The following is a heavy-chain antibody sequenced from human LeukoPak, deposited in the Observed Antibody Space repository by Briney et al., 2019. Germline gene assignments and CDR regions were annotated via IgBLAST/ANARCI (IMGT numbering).Heavy chain of an antibody. CDR3: ARFTLGVTRDAFDI. Sequence: GGSLRLSCAASGFTFSSYSMNWVRQAPGKGLEWVSSISSSSSYIYYADSVKGRFTISRDNAKNSLYLQMNSLRAEDTAVYYCARFTLGVTRDAFDIWGQGTMVTVSS. V-gene: IGHV3-21*01. J-gene: IGHJ3*02. CDR2: ISSSSSYI. CDR1: GFTFSSYS. D-gene: IGHD3-16*01.